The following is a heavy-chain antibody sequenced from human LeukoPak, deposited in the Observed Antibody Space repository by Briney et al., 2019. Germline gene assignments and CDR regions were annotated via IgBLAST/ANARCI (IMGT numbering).Heavy chain of an antibody. D-gene: IGHD2-15*01. CDR2: ISSSGSTI. V-gene: IGHV3-48*03. J-gene: IGHJ4*02. CDR3: ASPPRGDCSGGSCYDY. CDR1: GFTFSSYE. Sequence: GGSLRLSCAASGFTFSSYEMNWDRQAPGKGLEWVSYISSSGSTIYYADSVKGRFTISRDNAKNSLYLQMNNLRAEDTAVYYCASPPRGDCSGGSCYDYWGQGTLVTVSS.